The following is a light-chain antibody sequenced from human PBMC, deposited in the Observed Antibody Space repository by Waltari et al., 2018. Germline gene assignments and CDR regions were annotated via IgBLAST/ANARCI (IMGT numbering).Light chain of an antibody. V-gene: IGKV1-5*03. J-gene: IGKJ4*01. CDR3: QQYNNYPA. CDR2: KAS. Sequence: DIQMTQSPSTLSASMGDRVTITCRASQSISSWLAWYQQKPGKAPKLLLYKASSLASGVPSMSSGRGSGTEFTLTISSLHPDDFATYYWQQYNNYPAFGGGTKVEIK. CDR1: QSISSW.